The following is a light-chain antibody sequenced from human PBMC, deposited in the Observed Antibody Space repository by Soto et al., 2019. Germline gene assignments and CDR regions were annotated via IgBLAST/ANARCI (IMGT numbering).Light chain of an antibody. Sequence: IHMTQSPSSLSASVGDRVTITCLASQDINNYLNWYQHKPGEAPKPLISDASHLETGVPSRFSGRVSGRDFSFTISSLQPEDIATYYCQQYQYLITFGQGTRLEIK. CDR2: DAS. V-gene: IGKV1-33*01. CDR1: QDINNY. J-gene: IGKJ5*01. CDR3: QQYQYLIT.